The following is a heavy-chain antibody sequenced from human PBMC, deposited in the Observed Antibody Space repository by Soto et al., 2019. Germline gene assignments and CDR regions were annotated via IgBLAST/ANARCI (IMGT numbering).Heavy chain of an antibody. CDR2: IYTSGST. D-gene: IGHD3-22*01. J-gene: IGHJ6*02. CDR1: GGSISSYY. Sequence: SETLSLTCTVSGGSISSYYWSWIRQPAGKGLEWIGRIYTSGSTNYNPSLKSRVTMSVDTSKNQFSLKLSSVTAADTAVYYCASSRGYYCDSSGYYHSPYYGMDVWGQGTTVTVSS. CDR3: ASSRGYYCDSSGYYHSPYYGMDV. V-gene: IGHV4-4*07.